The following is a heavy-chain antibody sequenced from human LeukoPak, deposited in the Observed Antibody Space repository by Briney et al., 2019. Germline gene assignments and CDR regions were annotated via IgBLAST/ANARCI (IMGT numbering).Heavy chain of an antibody. CDR3: ATIEGGSYKYFDY. Sequence: GESLKISCKGSGYTFTSYGISWVRQAPGQGLEWMGWISAYNGNTNYAQKLQGRVTMTTDTSTSTAYMELRSLRSDDTAVYYCATIEGGSYKYFDYWGQGTLVTVSS. V-gene: IGHV1-18*01. D-gene: IGHD2-15*01. CDR1: GYTFTSYG. J-gene: IGHJ4*02. CDR2: ISAYNGNT.